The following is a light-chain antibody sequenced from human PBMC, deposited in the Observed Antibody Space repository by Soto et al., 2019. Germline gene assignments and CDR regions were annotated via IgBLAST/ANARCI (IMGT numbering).Light chain of an antibody. Sequence: AIQLTQSPSSLSASVGDRVTITCRASQGVSYALAWFQQKPGKPPKLLIYDASGLESGVSSRFSGSGAGTDFTLTISSLQPEDFATYYCQQYNSYPWTFGQGTKVDIK. J-gene: IGKJ1*01. CDR3: QQYNSYPWT. CDR1: QGVSYA. V-gene: IGKV1-13*02. CDR2: DAS.